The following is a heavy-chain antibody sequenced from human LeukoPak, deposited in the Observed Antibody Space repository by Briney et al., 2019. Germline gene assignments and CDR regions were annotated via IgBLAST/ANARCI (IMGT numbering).Heavy chain of an antibody. Sequence: SETLSLTCTVSGGSISSYYWSWIRQPPGEGLEWIGSIYYSGSTNYNPSLKSRVTISIDTSKNQFSLKLNSVTAADTAVYYCARAPLRDLWFGDLLLFDSWGQGTLVTVSS. CDR1: GGSISSYY. CDR2: IYYSGST. D-gene: IGHD3-10*01. CDR3: ARAPLRDLWFGDLLLFDS. J-gene: IGHJ4*02. V-gene: IGHV4-59*01.